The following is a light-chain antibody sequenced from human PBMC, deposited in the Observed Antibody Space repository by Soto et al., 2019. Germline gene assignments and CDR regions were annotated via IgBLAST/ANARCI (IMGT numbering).Light chain of an antibody. CDR3: SSYAGSNNLV. J-gene: IGLJ1*01. CDR1: SSDVGGYNF. CDR2: EVS. V-gene: IGLV2-8*01. Sequence: QPVLTQPPSASGSPGQSVTISCTGTSSDVGGYNFVSWYQQHPGKAPKVMIYEVSKRPSGVPDRFSGSKSGSTASLTVSGLQAEDEADYYCSSYAGSNNLVFGTGTKLTVL.